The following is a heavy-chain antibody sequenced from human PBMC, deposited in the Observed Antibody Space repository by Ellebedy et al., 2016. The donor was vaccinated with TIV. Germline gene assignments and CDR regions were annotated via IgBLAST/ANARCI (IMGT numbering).Heavy chain of an antibody. D-gene: IGHD1-26*01. CDR3: ARERPSGNYKFYHYYDLDV. CDR2: IIPMFHTA. V-gene: IGHV1-69*13. CDR1: GGTFSSYG. Sequence: AASVKVSCKASGGTFSSYGISWVRQAPGQGLEWLGGIIPMFHTANYAQKFQGRVTITADESTSTVYMELSNLRSEDTAEYYCARERPSGNYKFYHYYDLDVWGQGTTVTVSS. J-gene: IGHJ6*02.